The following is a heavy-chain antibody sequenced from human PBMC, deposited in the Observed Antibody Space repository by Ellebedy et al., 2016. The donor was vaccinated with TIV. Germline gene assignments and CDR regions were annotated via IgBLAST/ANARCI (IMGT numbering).Heavy chain of an antibody. J-gene: IGHJ4*02. Sequence: SQTLSLTCXISGDSVSSNSATWDWIRLSPSRGLEWLGRTYYRSKWYNDYAVSVKSRITINPDPSKNQFSLQLNSVTPDDTAVYYCGRGWFLDSWGQGTLVTVSS. CDR1: GDSVSSNSAT. CDR2: TYYRSKWYN. V-gene: IGHV6-1*01. CDR3: GRGWFLDS. D-gene: IGHD2-15*01.